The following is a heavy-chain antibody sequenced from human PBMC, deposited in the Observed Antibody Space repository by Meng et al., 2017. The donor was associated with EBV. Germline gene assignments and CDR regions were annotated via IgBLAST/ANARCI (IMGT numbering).Heavy chain of an antibody. CDR3: ARGLDYFDY. CDR1: SYTFNSYG. Sequence: QGQLVQSGAEVNQPGASVKVSCTASSYTFNSYGISWVRQSPGQGLEWMGWISAYNGNANYAQKLQGRVTMTTDTSTSTAYMELRSLRSDDTAVYYCARGLDYFDYWGQGTLVTVSS. V-gene: IGHV1-18*01. J-gene: IGHJ4*02. CDR2: ISAYNGNA.